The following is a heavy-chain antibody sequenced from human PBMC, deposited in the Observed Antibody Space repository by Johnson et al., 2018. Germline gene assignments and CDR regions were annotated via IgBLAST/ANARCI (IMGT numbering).Heavy chain of an antibody. CDR2: ISWNSVSL. CDR1: GFTFDGYA. J-gene: IGHJ6*02. V-gene: IGHV3-9*01. Sequence: VRLVQSGGGLVQPDRSLRLSCAASGFTFDGYAMHWVRQAPGKGLEWVSGISWNSVSLGYVDSVKGRFTISRDNAKNSLYLQMTSLRAEDTALYYCAKGGGPNYYYYHIDVWGQGTTVTVSS. D-gene: IGHD3-10*01. CDR3: AKGGGPNYYYYHIDV.